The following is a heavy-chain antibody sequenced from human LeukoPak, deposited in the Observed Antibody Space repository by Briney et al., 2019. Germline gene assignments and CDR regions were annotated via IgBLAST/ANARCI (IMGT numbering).Heavy chain of an antibody. CDR2: IYYSGST. CDR3: ARSYDFWSGYYRGFDY. Sequence: SETLSLTCTVSGGSISSYYWSWIRQPPGKGLEWIGSIYYSGSTYYNPSLKSRVTISVDTSKNQFSLKLSSVTAADTAVYYCARSYDFWSGYYRGFDYWGKGTLVTVSS. CDR1: GGSISSYY. J-gene: IGHJ4*02. D-gene: IGHD3-3*01. V-gene: IGHV4-39*01.